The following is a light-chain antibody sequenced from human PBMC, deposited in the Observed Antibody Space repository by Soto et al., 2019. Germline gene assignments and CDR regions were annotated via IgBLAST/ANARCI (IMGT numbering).Light chain of an antibody. CDR3: QHYNSYSEA. V-gene: IGKV1-5*03. CDR2: KAS. J-gene: IGKJ1*01. CDR1: QTISSW. Sequence: DIRVTQSASTLSGSFGDRVTITCWASQTISSWLAWYQQKTGKAPKLLIYKASTLKSGVPSRFSGSGSGTEFTLTISSLQTDDFATYYCQHYNSYSEAFGQGTKVDIK.